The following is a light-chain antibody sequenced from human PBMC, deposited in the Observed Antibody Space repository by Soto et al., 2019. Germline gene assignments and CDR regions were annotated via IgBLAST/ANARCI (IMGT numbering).Light chain of an antibody. CDR3: QQYGNSPLT. CDR2: GAS. V-gene: IGKV3-20*01. CDR1: QSVRSTY. Sequence: EIVLTQSPGTLSLSPGERATLSCRASQSVRSTYLAWYQQKPGQAPRLLIYGASSRATGIPDRFSGSGSGTDFTLTISRLEPKDFAVYYCQQYGNSPLTFGGGTKVEIK. J-gene: IGKJ4*01.